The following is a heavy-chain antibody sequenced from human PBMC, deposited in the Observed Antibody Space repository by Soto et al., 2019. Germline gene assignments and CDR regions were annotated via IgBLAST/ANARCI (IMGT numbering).Heavy chain of an antibody. J-gene: IGHJ6*02. CDR1: GFTFSSYW. CDR2: INRDGSST. CDR3: ARGGGSPIGHCSGGSCYSVEYYYYGMDV. V-gene: IGHV3-74*01. Sequence: GGSLRLSCAASGFTFSSYWMHWVRQAPGKGLVWVSRINRDGSSTSYADSVKGRFTSSRDNAKNTLYLQMSSLRAEDTAVYYCARGGGSPIGHCSGGSCYSVEYYYYGMDVWGQGTTVTVSS. D-gene: IGHD2-15*01.